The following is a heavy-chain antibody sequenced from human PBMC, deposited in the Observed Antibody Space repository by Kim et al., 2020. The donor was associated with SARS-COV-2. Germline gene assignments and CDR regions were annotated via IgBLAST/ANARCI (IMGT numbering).Heavy chain of an antibody. CDR3: ARDAEGGYYFGMDV. D-gene: IGHD3-16*01. J-gene: IGHJ6*02. Sequence: GGSLRLSCAASGFTVSSNYMSWVRQAPGKGLEWVSVIYGGGTTYYTDSVKGRFTISRDNSKNTLYLQMNSLRAEDTAVYYCARDAEGGYYFGMDVWGQGTTVTVSS. CDR1: GFTVSSNY. V-gene: IGHV3-53*01. CDR2: IYGGGTT.